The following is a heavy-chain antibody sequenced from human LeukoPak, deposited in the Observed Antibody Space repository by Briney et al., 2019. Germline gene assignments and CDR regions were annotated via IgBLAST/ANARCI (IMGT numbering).Heavy chain of an antibody. Sequence: SETLSLTCTVSGGSISSYYWSWIRQPPGKGLEWIGYIYYSGSTNYNPSLKSRVTISVDTSKNQFSLKLSSVTAADTAVYYCARRAAAGTFDYWGQGTLVTVSS. V-gene: IGHV4-59*08. D-gene: IGHD6-13*01. CDR2: IYYSGST. J-gene: IGHJ4*02. CDR3: ARRAAAGTFDY. CDR1: GGSISSYY.